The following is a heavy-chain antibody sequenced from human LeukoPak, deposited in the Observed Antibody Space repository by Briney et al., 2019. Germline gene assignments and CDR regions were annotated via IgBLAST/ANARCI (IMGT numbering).Heavy chain of an antibody. CDR2: ISVSDATT. D-gene: IGHD6-19*01. CDR3: AKDHGYDHSSGWYPFDY. V-gene: IGHV3-48*04. CDR1: GFSFSSYA. Sequence: GGSLRLSCEASGFSFSSYAMNWVRQAPGKGLEWISYISVSDATTYYADSVKGRFTISRDNAKNSLYLQMNSLRVEDTALYYCAKDHGYDHSSGWYPFDYWGQGTLVTASS. J-gene: IGHJ4*02.